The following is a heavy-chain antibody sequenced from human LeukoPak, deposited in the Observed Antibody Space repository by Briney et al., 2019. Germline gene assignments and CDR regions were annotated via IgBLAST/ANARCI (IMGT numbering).Heavy chain of an antibody. CDR1: GFTFSSYA. CDR3: AKDQDIVVVVAATFDY. CDR2: ISGSGGST. J-gene: IGHJ4*02. D-gene: IGHD2-15*01. V-gene: IGHV3-23*01. Sequence: PGGSLRLSCAASGFTFSSYAMSWVRQAPGKGLEWVSAISGSGGSTYYADSVKGRFTISRDNSKNTLYLQMNSLRAEDTAAYYCAKDQDIVVVVAATFDYWGQGTLVTVSS.